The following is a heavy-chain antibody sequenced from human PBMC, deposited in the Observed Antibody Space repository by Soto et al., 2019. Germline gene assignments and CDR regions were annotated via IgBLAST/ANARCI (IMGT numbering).Heavy chain of an antibody. V-gene: IGHV4-30-2*01. CDR3: ARGPPHDYGDYGIDP. J-gene: IGHJ5*02. Sequence: QLQLQESGSGLVKPSQPLSLTRAVSGGSISSGGYSWSWIRQPPGKGLEWIGYIYHSGSTYYNPSLKSRVTISVDRSKNQFSLKLSSVTAADTAVYYCARGPPHDYGDYGIDPWGQGTLVTVSS. CDR1: GGSISSGGYS. CDR2: IYHSGST. D-gene: IGHD4-17*01.